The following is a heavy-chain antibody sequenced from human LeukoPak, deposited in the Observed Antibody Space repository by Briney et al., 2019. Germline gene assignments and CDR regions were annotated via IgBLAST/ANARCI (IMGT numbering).Heavy chain of an antibody. CDR1: GFTFSSYA. V-gene: IGHV3-23*01. J-gene: IGHJ6*03. Sequence: GGSLRLSCAASGFTFSSYAMSWVRQAPGKGLEWVSAISGSGGSTYYADSVKGRFTISRDNSKNTLYLQMNSLRAEDTVVYYCAKEYTDSYGYYYSYYMDVWGKGTTVTVSS. D-gene: IGHD5-18*01. CDR2: ISGSGGST. CDR3: AKEYTDSYGYYYSYYMDV.